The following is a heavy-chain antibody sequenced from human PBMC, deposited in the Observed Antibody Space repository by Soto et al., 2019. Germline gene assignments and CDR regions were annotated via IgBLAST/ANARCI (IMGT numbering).Heavy chain of an antibody. CDR3: ANEGTSGLYYFDY. CDR1: GFTFSNYA. D-gene: IGHD6-19*01. J-gene: IGHJ4*02. Sequence: EVQLLESGGGLVQPGGSLRLSCAASGFTFSNYAMSWVRQAPGQGLEWVSIISGSGDSPYYADSVKGRFTISRDNSRNTLYLQMNSLRAGDSAKYYCANEGTSGLYYFDYWGQGTLVTVSS. CDR2: ISGSGDSP. V-gene: IGHV3-23*01.